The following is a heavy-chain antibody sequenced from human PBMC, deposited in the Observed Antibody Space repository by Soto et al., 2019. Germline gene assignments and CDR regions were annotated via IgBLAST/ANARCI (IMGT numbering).Heavy chain of an antibody. Sequence: GGSLRLSCAASGFTFSSYGMHWVRQAPGKGLEWVAVIWYDGSNKYYADSVKGRFTISRDNSKNTLYLQMNSLRAEDTAVYYCARPKHDYGEFDYWGQGTLVTVSS. CDR3: ARPKHDYGEFDY. J-gene: IGHJ4*02. CDR2: IWYDGSNK. CDR1: GFTFSSYG. D-gene: IGHD4-17*01. V-gene: IGHV3-33*01.